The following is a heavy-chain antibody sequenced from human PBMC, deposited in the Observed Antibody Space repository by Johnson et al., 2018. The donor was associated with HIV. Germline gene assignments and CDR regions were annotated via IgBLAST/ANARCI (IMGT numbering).Heavy chain of an antibody. CDR1: GFIVGANY. Sequence: VQLVESGVGLIQPGGSLRLSCAASGFIVGANYMSWVRQAPGKGLEWVSVIYSGGSTYYADSVKGRFTISRDNSRNTLYLQMNSLRAEDTAVYYCARDRSDMIPTQGPEDAFDILGQGTLVTVSS. CDR2: IYSGGST. J-gene: IGHJ3*02. V-gene: IGHV3-53*01. CDR3: ARDRSDMIPTQGPEDAFDI. D-gene: IGHD3-22*01.